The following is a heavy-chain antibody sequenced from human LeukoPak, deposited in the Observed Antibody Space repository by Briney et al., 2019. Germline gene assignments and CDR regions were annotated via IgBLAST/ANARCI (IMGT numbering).Heavy chain of an antibody. CDR3: ARQGTFGSGSYPNWFDP. D-gene: IGHD3-10*01. J-gene: IGHJ5*02. V-gene: IGHV4-39*01. CDR1: GVSIRSNNYY. Sequence: SETLSLTCTVSGVSIRSNNYYWAWVRQPPGQGLEWIGSIYYTGGTYYNPSLKSRLTVSVHTSKNQFSLKLSSVTAADTAVFYCARQGTFGSGSYPNWFDPWGQGTLVSVSS. CDR2: IYYTGGT.